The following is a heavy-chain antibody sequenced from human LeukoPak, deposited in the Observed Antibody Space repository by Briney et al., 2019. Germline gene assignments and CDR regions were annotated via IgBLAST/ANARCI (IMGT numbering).Heavy chain of an antibody. V-gene: IGHV4-59*08. CDR2: ISYSGST. CDR1: GGSIRNYY. D-gene: IGHD3-3*01. CDR3: ARHIPVIWSSGYYYGMDV. Sequence: SETLSLTCTVSGGSIRNYYWSWIRQPPGKGLEWIGYISYSGSTNYNPSLRSRVAISEDTSRNQFSLRLNSVTAADTAVYYCARHIPVIWSSGYYYGMDVWGQGTTVTASS. J-gene: IGHJ6*02.